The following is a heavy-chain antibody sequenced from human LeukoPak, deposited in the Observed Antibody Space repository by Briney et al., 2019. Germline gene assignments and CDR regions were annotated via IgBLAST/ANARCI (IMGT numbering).Heavy chain of an antibody. Sequence: SETLSLTCTVSGGSINNYYWSWIRQPPGKGLEWIGYIYYSGTTNYNPSLKSRVTISVDTSKNQFSLKLSSVTAADTAVYYCARDKRSHHYGMDVWGQGTTVTVSS. CDR2: IYYSGTT. CDR3: ARDKRSHHYGMDV. D-gene: IGHD1-26*01. J-gene: IGHJ6*02. CDR1: GGSINNYY. V-gene: IGHV4-59*01.